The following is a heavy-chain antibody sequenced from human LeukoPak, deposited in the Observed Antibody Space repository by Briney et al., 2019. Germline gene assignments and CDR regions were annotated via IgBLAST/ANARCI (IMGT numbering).Heavy chain of an antibody. Sequence: SGGSLRLSCAASGFTFSSYEMNWVRQAPGKGLEWVSYISSSGSTIYYADSVKGRFTISRDNAKNSLYLQMNSLRAEDTAVYFCARERYCTSTTCYVGVPFDYWGQGTLVTVAS. V-gene: IGHV3-48*03. D-gene: IGHD2-2*01. CDR2: ISSSGSTI. CDR3: ARERYCTSTTCYVGVPFDY. CDR1: GFTFSSYE. J-gene: IGHJ4*02.